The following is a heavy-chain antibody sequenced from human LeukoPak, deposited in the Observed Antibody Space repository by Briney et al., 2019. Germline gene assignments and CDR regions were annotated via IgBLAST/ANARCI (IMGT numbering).Heavy chain of an antibody. CDR1: GYSISSGYY. V-gene: IGHV4-38-2*02. CDR2: IYHSGST. Sequence: SETLSLTRTVSGYSISSGYYWGWIRQPPGKGLEWIGSIYHSGSTYYNPSLKSRVTISVDTSKNQFSLKLSSVTAADTAVYYCARVPLYSSVSWFDPWGQGTLVTVSS. D-gene: IGHD6-19*01. CDR3: ARVPLYSSVSWFDP. J-gene: IGHJ5*02.